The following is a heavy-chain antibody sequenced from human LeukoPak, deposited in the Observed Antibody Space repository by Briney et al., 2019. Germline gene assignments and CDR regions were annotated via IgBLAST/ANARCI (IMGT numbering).Heavy chain of an antibody. CDR2: INPNSGGT. J-gene: IGHJ4*02. CDR1: GYTFTGYY. Sequence: APVKVSCKASGYTFTGYYMHWVRQAPGQGLEWMGWINPNSGGTNYAQKFQGWVTMTRDTSISTAYMELSRLRSDDTAVYYCARDMHDNIGSSDYWGQGTLVTVSS. V-gene: IGHV1-2*04. CDR3: ARDMHDNIGSSDY. D-gene: IGHD3-22*01.